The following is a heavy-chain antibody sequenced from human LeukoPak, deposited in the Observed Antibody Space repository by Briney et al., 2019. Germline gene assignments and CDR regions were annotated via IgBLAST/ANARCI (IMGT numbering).Heavy chain of an antibody. V-gene: IGHV1-8*01. D-gene: IGHD4-17*01. CDR3: ARGRDDYGDYHDAFDI. CDR2: MNPNSGNT. Sequence: ASVKVSCKASRYTFTSYDINWVRQATGQGLEWMGWMNPNSGNTGYAQKFQGRVTMTRNTSISTAYMELSSLRSEDTAVYYCARGRDDYGDYHDAFDIWGQGTMVTVSS. J-gene: IGHJ3*02. CDR1: RYTFTSYD.